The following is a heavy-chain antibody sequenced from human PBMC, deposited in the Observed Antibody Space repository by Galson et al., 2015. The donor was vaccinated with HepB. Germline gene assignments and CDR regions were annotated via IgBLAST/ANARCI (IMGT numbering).Heavy chain of an antibody. CDR1: GGSISSYY. CDR3: ARSPSSFWSGYWNNWFDP. D-gene: IGHD3-3*01. J-gene: IGHJ5*02. CDR2: IYYSEST. Sequence: SETLSLTCTVSGGSISSYYWSWIRQPPGKGLEWIGYIYYSESTNYNPSLKGRVTISVDTSKNQFSLKLSSVTAADTAVYYCARSPSSFWSGYWNNWFDPWGQGTLVTVSS. V-gene: IGHV4-59*01.